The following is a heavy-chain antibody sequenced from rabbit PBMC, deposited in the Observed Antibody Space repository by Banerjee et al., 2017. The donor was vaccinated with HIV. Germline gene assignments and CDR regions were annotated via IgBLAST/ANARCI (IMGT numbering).Heavy chain of an antibody. CDR2: IYAGSSGST. Sequence: LVKPGASLTLTCTASGIDFSSSYWICWVRQAPGKGLEWIACIYAGSSGSTYYASWAKGRFTISKTSSTTVTLQMTSLTAADTATYFCARDLAGVVGWNFGLWGPGTLVTVS. V-gene: IGHV1S45*01. J-gene: IGHJ4*01. CDR1: GIDFSSSYW. CDR3: ARDLAGVVGWNFGL. D-gene: IGHD4-1*01.